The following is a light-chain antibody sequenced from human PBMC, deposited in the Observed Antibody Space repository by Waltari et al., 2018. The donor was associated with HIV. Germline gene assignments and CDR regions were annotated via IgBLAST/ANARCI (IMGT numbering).Light chain of an antibody. CDR1: QGIGSD. V-gene: IGKV1-27*01. CDR3: QRYDRAPYT. Sequence: DVQMTKSPSSLSASVGDRVAITCRASQGIGSDLAWYQQKPGKVPKLLIYAASTLQSWVPSRFSGSGSGTDFTLTITNLQTEDFSFYYCQRYDRAPYTFGPGTRLELK. J-gene: IGKJ2*01. CDR2: AAS.